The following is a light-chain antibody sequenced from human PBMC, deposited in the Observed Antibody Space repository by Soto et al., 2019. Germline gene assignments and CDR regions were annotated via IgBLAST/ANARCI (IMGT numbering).Light chain of an antibody. CDR1: SSDVGGYNY. J-gene: IGLJ2*01. CDR3: SSYTRNSTVV. CDR2: EVS. Sequence: QSALTQPASVSGSPGQSITISCTGNSSDVGGYNYVSWYQQHPGKAPKLMIYEVSNRPSGVSNRFFGSKSGNTASLTISGLQAEDEADYYCSSYTRNSTVVFGGGTKLTVL. V-gene: IGLV2-14*01.